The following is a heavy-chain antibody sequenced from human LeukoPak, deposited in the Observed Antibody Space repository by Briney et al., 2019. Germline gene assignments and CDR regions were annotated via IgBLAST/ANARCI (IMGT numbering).Heavy chain of an antibody. CDR1: GGSFSGYY. V-gene: IGHV4-34*01. CDR3: ARMRGELWSERGLTSSYYMDV. D-gene: IGHD5-18*01. J-gene: IGHJ6*03. CDR2: INHSGST. Sequence: PSETLSLTCAVYGGSFSGYYWSWIRQPPGKGLEWIGEINHSGSTNYNPSLKSRVTISVDTSKNQFSLKLTSVTAADTAVYYCARMRGELWSERGLTSSYYMDVWGKGTTVTVSS.